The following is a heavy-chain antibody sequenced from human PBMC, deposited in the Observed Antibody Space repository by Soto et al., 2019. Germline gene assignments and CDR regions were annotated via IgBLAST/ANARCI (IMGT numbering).Heavy chain of an antibody. CDR2: INPNSGGT. J-gene: IGHJ4*02. D-gene: IGHD1-26*01. CDR1: GYTFTGYY. V-gene: IGHV1-2*02. Sequence: ASVQVSFQASGYTFTGYYMHWLRQAPGQGLEWMGWINPNSGGTNYAQKFQGRVTMTRDTSISTAYMELSRLRSDDTAVYYCARAFYSGSYTHFDYWGQGTLVTVSS. CDR3: ARAFYSGSYTHFDY.